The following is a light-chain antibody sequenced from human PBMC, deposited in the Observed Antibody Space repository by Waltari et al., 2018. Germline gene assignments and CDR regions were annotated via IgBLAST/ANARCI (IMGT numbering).Light chain of an antibody. Sequence: QSALTQPPSASGSPGQSVTISCTGTSSDVGGYNYVSWYQHHPGKAPKLMIYEVSKRPSGVPVRFSGSKSGNTASLTVSGLQAEDEADYYCSSYAGSSNLGVFGGGTKLTVL. CDR3: SSYAGSSNLGV. CDR2: EVS. V-gene: IGLV2-8*01. CDR1: SSDVGGYNY. J-gene: IGLJ2*01.